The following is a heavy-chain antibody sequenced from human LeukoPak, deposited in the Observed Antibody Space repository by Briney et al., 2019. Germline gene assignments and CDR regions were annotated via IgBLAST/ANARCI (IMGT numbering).Heavy chain of an antibody. D-gene: IGHD6-6*01. CDR2: ISSSGSTI. Sequence: GGSLRLSCAASGFTFSSYGMSWVRQAPGKGLEWVSYISSSGSTIYNADSVKGRFTISRDNAKNSLYLQMNSLRAEDTAVYYCARDASSSWGNYYYYYYYMDVWGKGTTVTVSS. V-gene: IGHV3-48*04. CDR3: ARDASSSWGNYYYYYYYMDV. J-gene: IGHJ6*03. CDR1: GFTFSSYG.